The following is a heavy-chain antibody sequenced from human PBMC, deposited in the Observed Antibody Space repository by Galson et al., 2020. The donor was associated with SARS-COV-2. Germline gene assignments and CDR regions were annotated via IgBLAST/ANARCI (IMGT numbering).Heavy chain of an antibody. V-gene: IGHV3-74*01. CDR2: INEDGSIR. J-gene: IGHJ4*02. CDR1: GFAFGTYW. Sequence: GGSLRLSCVDSGFAFGTYWMHWVRQIPGKGPVWVSRINEDGSIRNYADSVRGRFTISRDNAKSTLYLQMNSLRAEDTAVYYCARDLSGRFDQWGQGTQVTVSS. CDR3: ARDLSGRFDQ.